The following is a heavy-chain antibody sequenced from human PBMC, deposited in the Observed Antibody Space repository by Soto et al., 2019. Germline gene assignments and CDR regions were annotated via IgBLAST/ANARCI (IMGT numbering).Heavy chain of an antibody. CDR3: ARVADRSPYSLPAFDI. CDR1: GFTFSNYA. V-gene: IGHV3-21*01. D-gene: IGHD3-22*01. Sequence: PGGSLRLSCAASGFTFSNYAMNWVRQAPGKGLEWVSYIGSNSHYIYYADSVKGRFTISRDDANNSLSLQMNSLSAEDTAVYYCARVADRSPYSLPAFDIWGQGTMVTVSS. CDR2: IGSNSHYI. J-gene: IGHJ3*02.